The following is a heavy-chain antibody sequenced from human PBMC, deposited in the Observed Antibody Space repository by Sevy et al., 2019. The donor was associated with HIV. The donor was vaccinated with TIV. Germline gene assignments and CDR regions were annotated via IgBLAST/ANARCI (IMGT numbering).Heavy chain of an antibody. J-gene: IGHJ6*02. V-gene: IGHV3-73*01. CDR1: GFTFSGSA. D-gene: IGHD6-13*01. CDR2: IRSKANSYAT. CDR3: TRHLKGAAGTDYYYYGMDV. Sequence: GGSLRLSCAASGFTFSGSAMHWVRQASGKGLEWVGRIRSKANSYATAYAASVKGRFTISRDDSKNTAYLQMNSLKTEETAVYYCTRHLKGAAGTDYYYYGMDVWGQGTTVTVSS.